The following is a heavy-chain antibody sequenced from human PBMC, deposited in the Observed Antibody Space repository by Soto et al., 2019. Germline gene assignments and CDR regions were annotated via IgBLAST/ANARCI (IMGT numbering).Heavy chain of an antibody. Sequence: GSLRLSCAAAGLTFSSYGMDWVRQAPGKGLEWVAVVSPDGSKKYYADSVKGRFTISRDNSKNTLYLQMNRLRAEDTAVYYCVNGGAAAATDYYYYYGMDVWGQGATVTVSS. J-gene: IGHJ6*02. D-gene: IGHD3-16*01. CDR3: VNGGAAAATDYYYYYGMDV. CDR2: VSPDGSKK. V-gene: IGHV3-30*18. CDR1: GLTFSSYG.